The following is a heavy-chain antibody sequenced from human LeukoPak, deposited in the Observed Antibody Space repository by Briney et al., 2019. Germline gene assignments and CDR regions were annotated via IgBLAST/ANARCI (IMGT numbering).Heavy chain of an antibody. CDR1: GFTFNTYS. V-gene: IGHV3-48*01. CDR3: ARSYRYGSGSYYYFDY. J-gene: IGHJ4*02. D-gene: IGHD3-10*01. Sequence: GGSLRLSCAASGFTFNTYSMNWVRQAPGKGLEWLSYIRSTSSTIYYADSVKGRFTISRDNAKNSLYLQMNSLRAEDTAVYYCARSYRYGSGSYYYFDYWGQGTLVTVSS. CDR2: IRSTSSTI.